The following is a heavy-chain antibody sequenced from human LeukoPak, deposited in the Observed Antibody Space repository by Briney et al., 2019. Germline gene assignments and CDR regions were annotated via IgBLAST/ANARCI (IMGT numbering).Heavy chain of an antibody. CDR1: GFSFSSYW. Sequence: PGGSLRLSCAASGFSFSSYWMSWVRQAPGKGLEWVANIKHDGSEKYYVDSVKGRFTISRDNAKNSLYLQMNSLRAEDTAVYYCVRTDTAITHFGMDVWGQGTTVTVSS. CDR3: VRTDTAITHFGMDV. D-gene: IGHD5-18*01. CDR2: IKHDGSEK. V-gene: IGHV3-7*04. J-gene: IGHJ6*02.